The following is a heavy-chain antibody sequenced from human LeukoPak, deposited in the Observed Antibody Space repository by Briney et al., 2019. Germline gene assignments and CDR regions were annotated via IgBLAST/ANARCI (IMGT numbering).Heavy chain of an antibody. CDR1: GFTFRSYG. J-gene: IGHJ4*02. CDR3: AKPPLCGGDCYNGAYFDY. D-gene: IGHD2-21*02. Sequence: PGGSLRLSCAASGFTFRSYGMHWVRQAPGKGLEWVAVISYDGSNKYYADSVKGRFTISRDNSKNTLYLQMNSLRAEDTAVYYCAKPPLCGGDCYNGAYFDYWGQGTLVTVSS. V-gene: IGHV3-30*18. CDR2: ISYDGSNK.